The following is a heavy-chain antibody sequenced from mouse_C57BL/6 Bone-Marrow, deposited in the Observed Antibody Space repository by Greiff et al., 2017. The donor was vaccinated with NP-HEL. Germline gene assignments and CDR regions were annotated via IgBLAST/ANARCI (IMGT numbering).Heavy chain of an antibody. CDR3: ARHYYGSRYYFDY. Sequence: VQLQQPGAELVKPGASVKLSCKASGYTFTSYWWHGVKQRLGRGLGGMGRIDPNSSGTKDNKKFTSKATLTVDKPSSTAYMQLSSLTSEDSAVYYCARHYYGSRYYFDYWGQGTTLTVSS. CDR1: GYTFTSYW. D-gene: IGHD1-1*01. CDR2: IDPNSSGT. V-gene: IGHV1-72*01. J-gene: IGHJ2*01.